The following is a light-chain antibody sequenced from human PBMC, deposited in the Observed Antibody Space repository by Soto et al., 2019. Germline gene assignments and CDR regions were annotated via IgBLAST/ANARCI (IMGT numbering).Light chain of an antibody. CDR3: SSYAGSKGV. V-gene: IGLV2-8*01. CDR1: SSDVGGYNY. CDR2: EVS. J-gene: IGLJ1*01. Sequence: SALTQPPSASGSPGPSVTLSCTGNSSDVGGYNYVSWYQQHPGKAPKLMIYEVSKRPSGVPDRFSGSKSGNTASLTVSGLQAEDEADYYCSSYAGSKGVFGTGTKVTVL.